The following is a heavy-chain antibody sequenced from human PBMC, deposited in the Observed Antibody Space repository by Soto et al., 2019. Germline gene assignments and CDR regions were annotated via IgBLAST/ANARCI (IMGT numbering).Heavy chain of an antibody. J-gene: IGHJ4*02. V-gene: IGHV4-31*03. CDR2: IYYSGST. Sequence: SETLSLTCTVSGGSISSGGYYWSWIRQHPGKGLEWIGYIYYSGSTYYNPSLKSRVTISVDTSKNQFSLKLSSVTAADTAVYYCARGSDDFWSGSIDYWGQGTLVTVSS. CDR3: ARGSDDFWSGSIDY. D-gene: IGHD3-3*01. CDR1: GGSISSGGYY.